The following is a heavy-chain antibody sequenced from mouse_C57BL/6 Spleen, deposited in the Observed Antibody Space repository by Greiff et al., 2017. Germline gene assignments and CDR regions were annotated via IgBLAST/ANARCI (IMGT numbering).Heavy chain of an antibody. CDR2: IDPSDSYT. CDR1: GYTFTSYW. V-gene: IGHV1-69*01. D-gene: IGHD2-3*01. CDR3: ARSLDGYYRAGFAY. Sequence: QVQLQQPGAELVMPGASVKLSCKASGYTFTSYWMHWVKQRPGQGLEWIGEIDPSDSYTNYNQKFKGKSTLTVDKSSSTAYMQLSSLTSEDSAVYYCARSLDGYYRAGFAYWGQGTLVTVAA. J-gene: IGHJ3*01.